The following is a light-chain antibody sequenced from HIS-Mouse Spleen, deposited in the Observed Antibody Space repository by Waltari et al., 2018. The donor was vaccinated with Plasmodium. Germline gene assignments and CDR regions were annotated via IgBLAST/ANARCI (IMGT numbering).Light chain of an antibody. CDR2: EGS. CDR3: CSYAGSSTFVV. Sequence: QSALTQPASVSGSPGQSIHISCTGTRSDVGSYNLVSWYQQHPGKAPKLMIYEGSKRPSGVSNRFSGSKSGNTASLTISGLQAEDEADYYCCSYAGSSTFVVFGGGTKLTVL. V-gene: IGLV2-23*03. J-gene: IGLJ2*01. CDR1: RSDVGSYNL.